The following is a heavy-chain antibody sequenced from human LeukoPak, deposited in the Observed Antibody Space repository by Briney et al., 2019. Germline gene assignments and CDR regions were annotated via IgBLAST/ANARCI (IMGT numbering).Heavy chain of an antibody. D-gene: IGHD3-22*01. CDR2: IWYDGSNK. CDR3: ARAAFSSKYFYDSSGSGFYFDY. CDR1: GFTFNSYG. Sequence: GGSLRLSCVASGFTFNSYGIHWVRQTPGKGLEWVAVIWYDGSNKYYADSVKGRFTISRDISKNTLNLQMSSLRAEDTAVYYCARAAFSSKYFYDSSGSGFYFDYWGQGALVTVSS. J-gene: IGHJ4*02. V-gene: IGHV3-33*01.